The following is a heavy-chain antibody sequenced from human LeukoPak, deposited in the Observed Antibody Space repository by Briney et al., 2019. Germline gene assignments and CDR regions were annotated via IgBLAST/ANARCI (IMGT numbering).Heavy chain of an antibody. CDR3: ARVHVLNNWFDP. D-gene: IGHD4/OR15-4a*01. V-gene: IGHV4-34*01. Sequence: PSETLSLTCAVYGGSFSGYYWSWIRQPPGKGLEWIGEINHSGSTNYNPSLKSRVTISVDTSKNQFSLKLSSVTAADTAVYYCARVHVLNNWFDPWGQGTLVTVSS. J-gene: IGHJ5*02. CDR1: GGSFSGYY. CDR2: INHSGST.